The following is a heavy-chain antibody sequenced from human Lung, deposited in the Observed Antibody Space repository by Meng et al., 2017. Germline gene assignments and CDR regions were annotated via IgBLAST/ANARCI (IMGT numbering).Heavy chain of an antibody. Sequence: QLQESGPGLVQPSQTLSLTWPVSGGSISSSNYYLSWIRQPPGKGLEWSGHIYNSGSTYYNPSLKSRITISVDTSKNQFSLKLSSVTAADTAVYYCARGQKGYFDLWGRGTLVTVSS. V-gene: IGHV4-30-4*01. CDR2: IYNSGST. CDR3: ARGQKGYFDL. CDR1: GGSISSSNYY. J-gene: IGHJ2*01.